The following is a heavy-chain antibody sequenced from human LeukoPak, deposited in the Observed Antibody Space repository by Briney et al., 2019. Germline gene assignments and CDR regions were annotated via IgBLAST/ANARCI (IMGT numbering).Heavy chain of an antibody. CDR3: ARTMTTEDYYYYMDV. CDR2: IYYSGST. J-gene: IGHJ6*03. Sequence: SQTLSLTCTVSGGSISSGGYYWSWIRQHPGKGLEWIGYIYYSGSTYYNPSLKSRVTISVDTSKNQFSLKLSSETAADTAVYYCARTMTTEDYYYYMDVWGKGTTVTVSS. D-gene: IGHD4-11*01. CDR1: GGSISSGGYY. V-gene: IGHV4-31*03.